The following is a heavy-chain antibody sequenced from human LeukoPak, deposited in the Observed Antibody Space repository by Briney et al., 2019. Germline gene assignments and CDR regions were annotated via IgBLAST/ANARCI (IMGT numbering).Heavy chain of an antibody. J-gene: IGHJ4*02. CDR2: ISSSSSYI. Sequence: GGSLRLSCAASGFPFSNYVLNWVRQAPGKGLEWVSSISSSSSYIYYADSVKGRFTISRDNAKNSLYLQMNSLRAEDTAVYYCAREGSSGGDWGQGTLVTVSS. CDR3: AREGSSGGD. D-gene: IGHD6-6*01. V-gene: IGHV3-21*01. CDR1: GFPFSNYV.